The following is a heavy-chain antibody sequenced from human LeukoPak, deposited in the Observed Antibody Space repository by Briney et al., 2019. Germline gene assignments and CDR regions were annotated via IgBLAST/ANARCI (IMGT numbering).Heavy chain of an antibody. CDR2: FDPEDGET. V-gene: IGHV1-24*01. J-gene: IGHJ3*02. D-gene: IGHD6-6*01. CDR3: ATDLSSSFAFDI. CDR1: GGTFSSYA. Sequence: RASVKVSCKASGGTFSSYAISWVRQAPGKGLEWMGGFDPEDGETIYAQKFQGRVTMTEDTSTDTAYMELSSLRSEDTAVYYCATDLSSSFAFDIWGQGTMVTVSS.